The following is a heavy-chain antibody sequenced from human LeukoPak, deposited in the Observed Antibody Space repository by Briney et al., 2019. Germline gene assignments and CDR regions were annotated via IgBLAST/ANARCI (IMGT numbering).Heavy chain of an antibody. V-gene: IGHV1-69*13. CDR1: GGTFSSYA. D-gene: IGHD3-9*01. J-gene: IGHJ6*04. CDR3: ARANYDILTGYRHYYYGMDV. CDR2: IIPIFGTA. Sequence: ASVKVSCKASGGTFSSYAISWVRQAPGQGLEWMGGIIPIFGTANYAQKFQGRVTITADESTSTAYMELSSLRSEDTAVYYCARANYDILTGYRHYYYGMDVWGKGTTGTVSS.